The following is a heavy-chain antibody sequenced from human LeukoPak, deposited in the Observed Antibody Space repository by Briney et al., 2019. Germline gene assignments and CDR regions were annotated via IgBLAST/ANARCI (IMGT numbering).Heavy chain of an antibody. J-gene: IGHJ6*02. V-gene: IGHV3-30-3*01. CDR1: GFTFSSYA. CDR3: ARDSSSRGYFRGMDV. CDR2: TSYDGSNK. Sequence: GGSLRLSCAASGFTFSSYAMHWVRQAPGKGLEWVAVTSYDGSNKYYADSVKGRFTISRDNSKNTLYVQMNSLRVEDTAVYYCARDSSSRGYFRGMDVWGQGTTVTVSS. D-gene: IGHD3-9*01.